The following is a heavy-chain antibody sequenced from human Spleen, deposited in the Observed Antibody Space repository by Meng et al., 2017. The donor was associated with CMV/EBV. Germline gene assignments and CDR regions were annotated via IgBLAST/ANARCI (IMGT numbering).Heavy chain of an antibody. CDR2: IHSDGSST. CDR1: GFPFSSYW. Sequence: GGPLSLPCAASGFPFSSYWMHWVRQAPGKGLVWVSRIHSDGSSTSYADSVKGRFTISRDNAKRTLYLQMNSLRAEDTAVYYCARDVRPPYCSSTSCYTGEGWFDPWGQGTLVTVSS. J-gene: IGHJ5*02. CDR3: ARDVRPPYCSSTSCYTGEGWFDP. V-gene: IGHV3-74*01. D-gene: IGHD2-2*02.